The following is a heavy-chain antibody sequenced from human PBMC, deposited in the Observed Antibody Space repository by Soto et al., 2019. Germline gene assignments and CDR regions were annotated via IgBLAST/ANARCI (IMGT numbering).Heavy chain of an antibody. D-gene: IGHD5-18*01. J-gene: IGHJ4*02. CDR2: ISWDGGST. V-gene: IGHV3-43*01. CDR3: AKDNYVDTAMVTFDY. Sequence: GGSLRLSCAASGFTFDDYTMHWVRQAPGKGLEWVSLISWDGGSTYYADSVKGRFTLSRDNSKNSLSLQMNSLRAEDTAVYYCAKDNYVDTAMVTFDYWGQGTLVTVSS. CDR1: GFTFDDYT.